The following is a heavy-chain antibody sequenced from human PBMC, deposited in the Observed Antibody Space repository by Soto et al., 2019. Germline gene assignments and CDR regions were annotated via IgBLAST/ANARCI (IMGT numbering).Heavy chain of an antibody. J-gene: IGHJ4*02. CDR3: AKETIQVGGPNYFDY. Sequence: VQLVESGGGVVQPGRSLRLLCEASGFPFSRYGMHWVRQAPGMGLEWVAVISWDGLAQYYGDSVRGRFTISRDNSQSTLNLQMNSLRTEDTAIYYCAKETIQVGGPNYFDYWGQGVLVTVSS. D-gene: IGHD1-1*01. CDR2: ISWDGLAQ. V-gene: IGHV3-30*18. CDR1: GFPFSRYG.